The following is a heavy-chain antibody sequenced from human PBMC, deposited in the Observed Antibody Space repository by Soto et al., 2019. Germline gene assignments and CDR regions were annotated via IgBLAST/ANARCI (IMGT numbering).Heavy chain of an antibody. D-gene: IGHD1-20*01. CDR3: AHGRYNWNQNYFDY. CDR1: GFSLRTSGGG. CDR2: IYWDDDK. J-gene: IGHJ4*02. V-gene: IGHV2-5*02. Sequence: SGPTLGNPPQALTLACTLSGFSLRTSGGGVGWIRQPPGKALEWLALIYWDDDKRYSPSLKSRLTITKDTSKNQVVLTMTNMDPVDTATYYCAHGRYNWNQNYFDYWGQGTLVTVSS.